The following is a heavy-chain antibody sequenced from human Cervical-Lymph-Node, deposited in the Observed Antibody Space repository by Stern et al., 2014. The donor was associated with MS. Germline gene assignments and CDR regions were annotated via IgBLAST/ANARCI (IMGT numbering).Heavy chain of an antibody. CDR3: ARTRWAVSGRHAARFDH. D-gene: IGHD1-26*01. V-gene: IGHV2-70*01. Sequence: QVTLRQSGPALVRPTQTLTLTCSFSGYSLTTDGMCVSWIRQPPGKALQWLALVDWDYDTYYDPSLRTSRTISKDTSKNQVVMTMANMAPVDTAAYFCARTRWAVSGRHAARFDHWGQGTVVTVSS. J-gene: IGHJ3*01. CDR2: VDWDYDT. CDR1: GYSLTTDGMC.